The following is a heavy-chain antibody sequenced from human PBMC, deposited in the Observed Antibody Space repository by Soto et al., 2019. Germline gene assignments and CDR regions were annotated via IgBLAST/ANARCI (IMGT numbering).Heavy chain of an antibody. J-gene: IGHJ4*02. CDR3: VSGSDATMTHY. CDR2: VYPGESDT. CDR1: GYSFTNYW. D-gene: IGHD3-22*01. V-gene: IGHV5-51*01. Sequence: PGEYLKIYCKGSGYSFTNYWIGLVRQLRGKGLKRMGIVYPGESDTRYSPYFPVQVTISADKSISTAYLQWSSLKASDTAMYYCVSGSDATMTHYWTQRSLVT.